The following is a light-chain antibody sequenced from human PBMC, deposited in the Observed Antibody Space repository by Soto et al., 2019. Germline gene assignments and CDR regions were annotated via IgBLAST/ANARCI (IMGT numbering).Light chain of an antibody. V-gene: IGLV1-40*01. Sequence: QSVLTQPPSVSGAPGQRVTISCTGSSSNIGAGYDVHWYQQLPGTAPKVLIYGNSNRPSGVPDRFSGSKSGTSASLAITGLQADDEADYYCQSYDSSVTLRVFGTGTKLTVL. J-gene: IGLJ1*01. CDR3: QSYDSSVTLRV. CDR1: SSNIGAGYD. CDR2: GNS.